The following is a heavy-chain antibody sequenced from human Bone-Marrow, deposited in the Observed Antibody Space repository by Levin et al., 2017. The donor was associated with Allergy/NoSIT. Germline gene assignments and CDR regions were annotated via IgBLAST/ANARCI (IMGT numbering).Heavy chain of an antibody. CDR1: GFAFKVYD. J-gene: IGHJ4*02. V-gene: IGHV3-23*01. CDR3: AKDVPSPYSHDASAYMDY. CDR2: ISGSGGST. D-gene: IGHD3-22*01. Sequence: RAGGSLRLSCAASGFAFKVYDMTWVRQAPGKGLEWVSSISGSGGSTFYADSVKGRFTISRDNSKNTLYLQMNSLRVEDTAAYYCAKDVPSPYSHDASAYMDYWGQGTLVTVSS.